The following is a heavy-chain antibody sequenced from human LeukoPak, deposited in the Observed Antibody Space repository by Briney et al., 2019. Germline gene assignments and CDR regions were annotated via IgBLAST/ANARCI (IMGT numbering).Heavy chain of an antibody. Sequence: PGGSLRLSCRGSGLTFSRESMNWVRQAPGKGLEWVSSFVRGGSDTYYAESVKGRFTMSRNNADNSLYLQMNNLRGEDTAVYYCARTMVRGVRDAFDVWGQGTLVAVS. V-gene: IGHV3-21*01. CDR2: FVRGGSDT. D-gene: IGHD3-10*01. CDR3: ARTMVRGVRDAFDV. CDR1: GLTFSRES. J-gene: IGHJ3*01.